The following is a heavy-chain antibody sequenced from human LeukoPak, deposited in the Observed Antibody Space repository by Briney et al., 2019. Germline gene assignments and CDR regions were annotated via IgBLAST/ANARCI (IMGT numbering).Heavy chain of an antibody. CDR2: ISSSSSYI. CDR3: ARLYDGSAYHADHFDY. CDR1: GFTFSSYS. J-gene: IGHJ4*02. V-gene: IGHV3-21*01. Sequence: SGGSLRLSCAASGFTFSSYSMNWVRQAPGKGLEWVSSISSSSSYIYYADSVKGRFTISRDNAKNSLYLQMNSLRAEDTAVYYCARLYDGSAYHADHFDYWGQGTLVTVSS. D-gene: IGHD3-22*01.